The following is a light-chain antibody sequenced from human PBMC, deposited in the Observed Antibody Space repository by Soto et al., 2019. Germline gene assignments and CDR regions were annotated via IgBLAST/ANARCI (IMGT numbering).Light chain of an antibody. V-gene: IGKV3-20*01. Sequence: EIVLTQSPGTLSLSPGERVTLSCRASQSVNSSYLAWYQHNPGQAPRLLIYGASTRATGIPDRFSGSGSGTDFTLTIARLEPGDFAVYYCPQYGSSPQTFGHGTKVEIK. CDR2: GAS. CDR1: QSVNSSY. CDR3: PQYGSSPQT. J-gene: IGKJ1*01.